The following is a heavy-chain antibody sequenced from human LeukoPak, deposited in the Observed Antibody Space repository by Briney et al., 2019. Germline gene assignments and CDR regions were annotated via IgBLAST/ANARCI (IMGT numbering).Heavy chain of an antibody. CDR2: INPSGGST. CDR3: ARLDLVGATDDAFDI. Sequence: GASVTVSCKASGYTFTSYYMHWVRQAPGQGLEWMGIINPSGGSTSYAQKFQGRVTMTRDTSTSTVYMELSSLRSEDTAVYYCARLDLVGATDDAFDIWGQGTMVTVSS. D-gene: IGHD1-26*01. CDR1: GYTFTSYY. J-gene: IGHJ3*02. V-gene: IGHV1-46*01.